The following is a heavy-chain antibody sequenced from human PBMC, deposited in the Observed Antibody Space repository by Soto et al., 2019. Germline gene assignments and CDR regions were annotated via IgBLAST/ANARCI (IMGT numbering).Heavy chain of an antibody. Sequence: SGESLKISCKGSGYSFTSYWISWVRQMPGKGLEWMGRIDPSDSYTNYSPSFQGHVTISADKSISTAYLQWSSLKASDTAMYYCASPGEDYSGSYRFDYWGQGTLVTVSS. D-gene: IGHD1-26*01. CDR1: GYSFTSYW. CDR3: ASPGEDYSGSYRFDY. V-gene: IGHV5-10-1*01. J-gene: IGHJ4*02. CDR2: IDPSDSYT.